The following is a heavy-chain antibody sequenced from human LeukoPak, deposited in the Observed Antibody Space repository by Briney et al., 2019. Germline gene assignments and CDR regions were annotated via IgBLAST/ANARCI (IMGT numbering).Heavy chain of an antibody. CDR3: ARHEELLRNFDY. J-gene: IGHJ4*02. D-gene: IGHD1-26*01. Sequence: SETLSLTCTVSGGSISSSSYYWGWIRQPPGKGLEWIGSIYYSGSTYYSPSLKSRVTISVDTSKNQCSLKLSSVTAADTAVYYCARHEELLRNFDYWGQGTLVTVSS. CDR1: GGSISSSSYY. V-gene: IGHV4-39*01. CDR2: IYYSGST.